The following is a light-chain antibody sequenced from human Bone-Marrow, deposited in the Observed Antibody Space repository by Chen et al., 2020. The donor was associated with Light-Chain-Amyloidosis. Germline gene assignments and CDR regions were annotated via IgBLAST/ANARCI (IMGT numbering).Light chain of an antibody. CDR2: RDT. Sequence: SFELTQPPSVSASPGQTPRITCSGDDLPTKYAYWYQQKPGQAPVLVIHRDTERPSGISARFSGSSSGTTATLTISGVQAEDEADYHCQSADSSGTYEVIFGGGTKLTVL. CDR1: DLPTKY. V-gene: IGLV3-25*03. J-gene: IGLJ2*01. CDR3: QSADSSGTYEVI.